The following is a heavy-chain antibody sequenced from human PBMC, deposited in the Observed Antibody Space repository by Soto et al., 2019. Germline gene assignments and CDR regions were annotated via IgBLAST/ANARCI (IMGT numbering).Heavy chain of an antibody. CDR1: GFTFSSYE. V-gene: IGHV3-48*03. Sequence: EVQLVESGGGLVQPGGSLRLSCAASGFTFSSYEMNWVRQAPGKGLEWVSYISSSGSTIYYADSVKGRFTISRDNAKNPLYLQLDSLRAEDTAVYYCARDSRGYSYGATYYYYGMDVWGQGTTVTVSS. CDR3: ARDSRGYSYGATYYYYGMDV. D-gene: IGHD5-18*01. J-gene: IGHJ6*02. CDR2: ISSSGSTI.